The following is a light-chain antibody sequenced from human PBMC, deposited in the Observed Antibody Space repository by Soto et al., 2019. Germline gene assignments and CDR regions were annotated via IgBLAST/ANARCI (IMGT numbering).Light chain of an antibody. V-gene: IGLV1-51*01. CDR1: SSIIGYNH. Sequence: QSVLTQPPSVSAAPGQKVTISCSGTSSIIGYNHVSWYQHLPGTAPKLLIYDSNKRPSGIPDRFSGSKSGTSATLGITGLQTGDEADYYCGTWDSSLSAVVFGGGTKLTVL. CDR2: DSN. J-gene: IGLJ3*02. CDR3: GTWDSSLSAVV.